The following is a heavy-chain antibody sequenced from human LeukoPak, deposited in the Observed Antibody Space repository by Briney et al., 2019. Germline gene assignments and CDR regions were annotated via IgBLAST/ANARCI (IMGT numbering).Heavy chain of an antibody. J-gene: IGHJ4*02. CDR3: ARGAYYDFWSGSDFDY. V-gene: IGHV1-8*03. D-gene: IGHD3-3*01. Sequence: ASVKVSCKASGYTFTSYGINWVRQATGQGLEWMGWMNPNSGNTGYAQKFQGRVTITRNTSISTAYMELSSLRSEDTAVYYCARGAYYDFWSGSDFDYWGQGTLVTVSS. CDR2: MNPNSGNT. CDR1: GYTFTSYG.